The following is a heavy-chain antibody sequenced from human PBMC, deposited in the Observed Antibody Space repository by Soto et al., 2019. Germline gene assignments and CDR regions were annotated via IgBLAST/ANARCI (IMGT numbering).Heavy chain of an antibody. V-gene: IGHV4-39*01. CDR3: ARLPSSIAARPIYYGMDV. CDR2: IYYSGST. D-gene: IGHD6-6*01. Sequence: QLQLQESGPGLVKPSETLSLTCTVSGGSISSSSYYWGWIRQPPGKGLEWIGSIYYSGSTYYNPSLKSRVTISVDTSKNQFSLKLSSVTAADTAVYYCARLPSSIAARPIYYGMDVWGQGTTVTVSS. J-gene: IGHJ6*02. CDR1: GGSISSSSYY.